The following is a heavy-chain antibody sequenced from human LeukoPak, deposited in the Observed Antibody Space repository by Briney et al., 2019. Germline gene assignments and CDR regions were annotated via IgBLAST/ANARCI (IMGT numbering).Heavy chain of an antibody. CDR1: GFTLSIYG. J-gene: IGHJ4*02. D-gene: IGHD4-17*01. CDR2: ISYDGNNK. V-gene: IGHV3-30*03. Sequence: GTSLRLSCADSGFTLSIYGLHWVCQAPGKGLEWVAVISYDGNNKFYADSVKGRFTVSRDNSNNTLYLQMSSLRLDDTAIYYCARGLNRYFTTVTPLGDYWGQGILVTVSS. CDR3: ARGLNRYFTTVTPLGDY.